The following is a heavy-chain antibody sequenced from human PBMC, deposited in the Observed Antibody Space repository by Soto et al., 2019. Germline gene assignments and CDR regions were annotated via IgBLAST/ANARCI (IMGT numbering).Heavy chain of an antibody. V-gene: IGHV1-46*03. CDR2: INPSGGST. J-gene: IGHJ4*02. D-gene: IGHD2-15*01. CDR1: GYTFTSYY. Sequence: QVQLVQSGAEVKKPGASVKVSCKASGYTFTSYYMHWVRQAPGQGLEWMGIINPSGGSTTYAQKFQGRVTMTRATSTSTVYMELRSMRSEDTAVYYCTRVYCSGGGCYSIDYWGQGTLVTVSS. CDR3: TRVYCSGGGCYSIDY.